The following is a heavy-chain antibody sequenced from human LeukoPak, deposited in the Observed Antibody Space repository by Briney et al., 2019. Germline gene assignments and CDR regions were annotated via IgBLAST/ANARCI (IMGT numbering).Heavy chain of an antibody. CDR2: INVGNGNT. D-gene: IGHD6-13*01. Sequence: ASVKVSCKASGYTFTTYATHWVRQAPGQRLEWMGWINVGNGNTKYSQKFQARVTITRDTSASTAYMELSSLRSEDTAVYYCARDPIGSRWPYYFDYWGQGTLVTVSS. V-gene: IGHV1-3*01. J-gene: IGHJ4*02. CDR1: GYTFTTYA. CDR3: ARDPIGSRWPYYFDY.